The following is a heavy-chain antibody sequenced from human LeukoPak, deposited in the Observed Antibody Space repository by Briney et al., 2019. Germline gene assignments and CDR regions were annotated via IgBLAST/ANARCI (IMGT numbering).Heavy chain of an antibody. CDR2: ISSSSSYI. V-gene: IGHV3-21*01. Sequence: GGSLRLSCAASGFTFSSYSMNWVRQAPGKRLEWVSSISSSSSYIYYADSVKGRFTISRDNAKNSLYLQMNSLRAEDTAVYYCARFDGSYLGVDYWGQGTLVTVSS. CDR3: ARFDGSYLGVDY. CDR1: GFTFSSYS. D-gene: IGHD1-26*01. J-gene: IGHJ4*02.